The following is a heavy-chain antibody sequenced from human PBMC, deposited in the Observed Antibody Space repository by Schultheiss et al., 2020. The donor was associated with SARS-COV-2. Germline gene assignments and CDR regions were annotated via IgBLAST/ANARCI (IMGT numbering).Heavy chain of an antibody. Sequence: SQTLSLTCAISGDSVSSNSAAWNWIRQSPSRGLEWLGRTYYRSKCYNDYAVSLKRRITINPDTSKNQFSLQLNSVTPEDTAVYYCARGRHSSSWAYMYYFDYWGQGTLVTVSS. V-gene: IGHV6-1*01. CDR2: TYYRSKCYN. CDR3: ARGRHSSSWAYMYYFDY. D-gene: IGHD6-13*01. J-gene: IGHJ4*02. CDR1: GDSVSSNSAA.